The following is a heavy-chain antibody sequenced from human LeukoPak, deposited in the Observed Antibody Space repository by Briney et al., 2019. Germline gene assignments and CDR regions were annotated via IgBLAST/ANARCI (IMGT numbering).Heavy chain of an antibody. V-gene: IGHV3-48*01. D-gene: IGHD2-15*01. Sequence: PGGSLRLSCAASGFTLSRDSMNWVRQAPGKGLEWISYISYVSAIKYYADSVRGRFTISRDNAKNSLYLQMHSLRAEDTAVYYCVRDNPRCCGVVPANIDDYWGQGTLVTVSS. CDR3: VRDNPRCCGVVPANIDDY. CDR1: GFTLSRDS. J-gene: IGHJ4*02. CDR2: ISYVSAIK.